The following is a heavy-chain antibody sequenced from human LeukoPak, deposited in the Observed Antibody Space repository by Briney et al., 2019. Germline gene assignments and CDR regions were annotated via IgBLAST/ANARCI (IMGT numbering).Heavy chain of an antibody. J-gene: IGHJ4*02. V-gene: IGHV3-48*01. CDR3: LRDRGYSTYDC. Sequence: GGSLRLSCAASGFTFSSNGMNWVRQAPGKGLEWVSYISSGSGTIYYTDSVKGRFTISRDNAKNSLCLQMNSLRAEDTAVYYCLRDRGYSTYDCWGQGTLVTVSS. CDR2: ISSGSGTI. D-gene: IGHD6-13*01. CDR1: GFTFSSNG.